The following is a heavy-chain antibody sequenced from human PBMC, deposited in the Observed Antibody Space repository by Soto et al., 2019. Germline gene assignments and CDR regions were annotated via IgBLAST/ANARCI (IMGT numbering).Heavy chain of an antibody. CDR2: IIPIFGTA. Sequence: SVKVSCKASGGTFSSYAISWVRQAPGQGLEWMGGIIPIFGTANYAQKFQGRVTITADESTSTAYMELSSLRSEDTAVYYCARVPVGSRWNYYYYGMDVWGQGTTVTVSS. V-gene: IGHV1-69*13. J-gene: IGHJ6*02. CDR1: GGTFSSYA. CDR3: ARVPVGSRWNYYYYGMDV. D-gene: IGHD6-13*01.